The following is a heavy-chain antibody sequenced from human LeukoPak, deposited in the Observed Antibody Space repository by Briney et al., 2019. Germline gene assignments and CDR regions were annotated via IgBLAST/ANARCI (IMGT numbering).Heavy chain of an antibody. CDR1: GFTFSTYW. Sequence: GGSLRLSCAASGFTFSTYWMSWVRQAPGKGLEWVANIKQDGSEKYYLDSVKGRFTISRDNAKNSLYLQMNSLRAEDTAVYFCTREAAAGIDYWGQGTLVTVAS. CDR2: IKQDGSEK. V-gene: IGHV3-7*01. CDR3: TREAAAGIDY. D-gene: IGHD6-13*01. J-gene: IGHJ4*02.